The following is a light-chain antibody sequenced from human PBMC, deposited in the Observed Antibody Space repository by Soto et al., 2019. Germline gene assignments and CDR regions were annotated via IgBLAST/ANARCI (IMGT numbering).Light chain of an antibody. CDR3: TSYAGSNNFV. V-gene: IGLV2-11*01. Sequence: QSALTQPRSVSGSPGQSVTISCTGTNSDVGGYNYVSWYQQYPGKAPKLMIYEVNKRPSGVPDRFFGSKSGNTASLTVSGLRAEDEADYYCTSYAGSNNFVFGTGTKLTVL. CDR2: EVN. J-gene: IGLJ1*01. CDR1: NSDVGGYNY.